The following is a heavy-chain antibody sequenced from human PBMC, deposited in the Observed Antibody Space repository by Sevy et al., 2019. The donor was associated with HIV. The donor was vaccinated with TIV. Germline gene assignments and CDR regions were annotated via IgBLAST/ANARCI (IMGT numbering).Heavy chain of an antibody. Sequence: GGSLKISCKGSGYSFTSHWIGWVRHMPGKGLEWMGIIYPDDSDTRYSPSFQGQVTFSADKSISTAYLQWSSLKASDTAMYYCATSRSGYFDSSAYYIYWGQGTLVTVSS. J-gene: IGHJ4*02. CDR1: GYSFTSHW. V-gene: IGHV5-51*01. D-gene: IGHD3-22*01. CDR2: IYPDDSDT. CDR3: ATSRSGYFDSSAYYIY.